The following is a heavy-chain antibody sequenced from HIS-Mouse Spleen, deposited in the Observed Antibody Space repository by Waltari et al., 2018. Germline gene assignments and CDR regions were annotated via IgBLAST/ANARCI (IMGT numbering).Heavy chain of an antibody. J-gene: IGHJ2*01. CDR2: IYYSGST. CDR3: AREIPYSSSWYDWYFDL. V-gene: IGHV4-39*07. D-gene: IGHD6-13*01. Sequence: QLQLQESGPGLVKPSETLSLTCTVSGGSISSSISYSGWLRQPPGKGLEWVGSIYYSGSTYYNPSLKSRVTISVDTSKNQFSLKLSSVTAAETAVYYCAREIPYSSSWYDWYFDLWGRGTLVTVSS. CDR1: GGSISSSISY.